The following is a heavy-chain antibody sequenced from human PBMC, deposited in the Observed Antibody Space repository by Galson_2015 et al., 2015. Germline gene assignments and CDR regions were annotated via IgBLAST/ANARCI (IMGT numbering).Heavy chain of an antibody. Sequence: QSGAEVKKPGESLKISCKGSGYSFTSNWIGWVRQMPGKGLEWMGIIYPGDSDTRYSPSFQGQVTISADKSISTAYLQWSSLKASDTAMYYCARHANNYDSSGYQNWYFDLWGRGTLVTVSS. CDR3: ARHANNYDSSGYQNWYFDL. CDR1: GYSFTSNW. V-gene: IGHV5-51*01. D-gene: IGHD3-22*01. CDR2: IYPGDSDT. J-gene: IGHJ2*01.